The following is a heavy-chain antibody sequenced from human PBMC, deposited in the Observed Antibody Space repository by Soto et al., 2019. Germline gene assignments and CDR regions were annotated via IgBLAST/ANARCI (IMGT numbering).Heavy chain of an antibody. CDR2: INAGNGNT. V-gene: IGHV1-3*05. Sequence: QVQLVQSGAEEKKPGASVKVSCKASGYTFTSYAMHWGRQAPGQRLEWMGWINAGNGNTKYSQTFQGRVTITRDTSASTAYMELSSLRSEDTAVNYCARSIVVVTALDYWGQGTLVTVSS. CDR3: ARSIVVVTALDY. D-gene: IGHD2-21*02. J-gene: IGHJ4*02. CDR1: GYTFTSYA.